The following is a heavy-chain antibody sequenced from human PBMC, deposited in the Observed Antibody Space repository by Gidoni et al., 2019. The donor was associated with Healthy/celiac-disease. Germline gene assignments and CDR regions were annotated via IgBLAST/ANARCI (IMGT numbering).Heavy chain of an antibody. CDR1: GGSISSYY. CDR2: IYYSGST. J-gene: IGHJ4*02. Sequence: QVQLQESGPGLVKPSETLSLTCTVSGGSISSYYWSWIRQPPGKGLEWIGYIYYSGSTNYNPSLKSRVTISVDTSKNQFSLKLSSVTAADTAVYYCATYYYGSGTSSPFDYWGQGTLVTVSS. CDR3: ATYYYGSGTSSPFDY. D-gene: IGHD3-10*01. V-gene: IGHV4-59*01.